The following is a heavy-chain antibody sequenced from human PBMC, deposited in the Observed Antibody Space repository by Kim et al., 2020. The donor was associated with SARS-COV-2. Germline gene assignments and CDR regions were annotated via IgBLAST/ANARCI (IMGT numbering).Heavy chain of an antibody. CDR2: INHSGST. Sequence: SETLSLTCAVYGGSFSGYYWSWIRQPPGKGLEWIGEINHSGSTNYNPSLKSRVTISVDTSKNQFSLKLSSVTAADTAVYYCARAPAAGNCSFDYWGQGTLVTVSS. J-gene: IGHJ4*02. D-gene: IGHD6-13*01. CDR3: ARAPAAGNCSFDY. V-gene: IGHV4-34*01. CDR1: GGSFSGYY.